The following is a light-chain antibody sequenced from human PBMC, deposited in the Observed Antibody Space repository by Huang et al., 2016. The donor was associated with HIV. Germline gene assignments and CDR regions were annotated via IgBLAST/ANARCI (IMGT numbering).Light chain of an antibody. CDR2: AAS. J-gene: IGKJ1*01. V-gene: IGKV1-9*01. CDR3: QQLNSDPRT. Sequence: IQLTQSPSSLSASVGDRVTITCRASQDISNYLAWYQQRPGTAPKLLIYAASTLQSGVPSRFRGSGSWTVFTLTISSLQPEDFATYYCQQLNSDPRTFGQGTKVEIK. CDR1: QDISNY.